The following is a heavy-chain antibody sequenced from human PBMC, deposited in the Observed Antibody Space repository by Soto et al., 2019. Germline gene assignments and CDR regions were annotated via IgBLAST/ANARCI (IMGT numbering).Heavy chain of an antibody. Sequence: SETLSLTCTVSGGSISSSSYYWGWIRQPPGRGLEWIGSIYYSGSTYYNPSLKSRVTISVDTSKNQFSLKLSSVTAADTAVYYCARHGNGSGSLPYYYGMDVWGQGTTVTVSS. D-gene: IGHD3-10*01. CDR2: IYYSGST. CDR1: GGSISSSSYY. CDR3: ARHGNGSGSLPYYYGMDV. J-gene: IGHJ6*02. V-gene: IGHV4-39*01.